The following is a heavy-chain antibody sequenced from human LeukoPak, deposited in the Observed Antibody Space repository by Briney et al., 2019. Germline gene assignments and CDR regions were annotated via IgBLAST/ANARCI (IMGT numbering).Heavy chain of an antibody. V-gene: IGHV4-59*01. CDR3: ARAGRDGYNLFHY. CDR1: AGSISSYY. CDR2: IYYSGST. J-gene: IGHJ4*02. Sequence: SETLSLTCTVSAGSISSYYWSWIRQPPGKGLEWIGYIYYSGSTNYNPSLNSRVAISVDTSKNQFSLKLNSVTAADTAVYYCARAGRDGYNLFHYWGQGTLVTVSS. D-gene: IGHD5-24*01.